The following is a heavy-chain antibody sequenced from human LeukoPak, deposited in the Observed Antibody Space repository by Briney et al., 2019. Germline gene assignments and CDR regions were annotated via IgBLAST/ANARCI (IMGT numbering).Heavy chain of an antibody. CDR2: IYYSGST. J-gene: IGHJ4*02. CDR1: GGSISSGGYY. D-gene: IGHD2-21*02. Sequence: SQTLSLTCTVSGGSISSGGYYWSWIRQHPGKGLEWIGYIYYSGSTYYNPSLKSRVTISVDTSKNQFSLKLSSVTAADTAVYYCARAGPSGGDHNFDYSGQGTLVTVYS. CDR3: ARAGPSGGDHNFDY. V-gene: IGHV4-31*03.